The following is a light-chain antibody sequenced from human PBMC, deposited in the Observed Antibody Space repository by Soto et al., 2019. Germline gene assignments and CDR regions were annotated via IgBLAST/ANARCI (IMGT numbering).Light chain of an antibody. Sequence: QSVLTQPPSASGTPGHRVTISCSGSSSNIGSKYVYWYQQLPGTAPKVLIYRDNQRPSGVPDRFSGSKSGTSASLAISGLRSEDEADYYCAAWDDNLSGWVFGGGTKVTVL. J-gene: IGLJ3*02. V-gene: IGLV1-47*01. CDR1: SSNIGSKY. CDR2: RDN. CDR3: AAWDDNLSGWV.